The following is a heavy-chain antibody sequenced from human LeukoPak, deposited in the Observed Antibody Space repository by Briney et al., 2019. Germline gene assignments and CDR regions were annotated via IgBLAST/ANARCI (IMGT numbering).Heavy chain of an antibody. CDR3: ARGGSGSYLDYYYGMDV. CDR2: IYYSGST. CDR1: GGSISSYY. J-gene: IGHJ6*02. Sequence: PSETRSLTCTVSGGSISSYYWSWIRQPPGKGLEWIGYIYYSGSTNYNPSLKSRVTISVDTSKNQFSLKLSSVTAADTAVYYCARGGSGSYLDYYYGMDVWGQGTTVTVSS. D-gene: IGHD1-26*01. V-gene: IGHV4-59*01.